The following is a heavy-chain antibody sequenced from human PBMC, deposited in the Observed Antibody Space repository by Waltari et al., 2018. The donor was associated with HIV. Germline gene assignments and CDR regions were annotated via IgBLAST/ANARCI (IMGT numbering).Heavy chain of an antibody. V-gene: IGHV3-23*01. Sequence: EVQLLESGGGLVQPGGSLRLSCRASGFSFSIYAMNWVSQAPGKGLEWVSGISGSGDNRYYADSVKGRFTISRDNSKNKVFLQMKSLRPEDTAFYYCTKDPVTAVGNINWFDPWSQGTLVTVSS. CDR1: GFSFSIYA. CDR3: TKDPVTAVGNINWFDP. CDR2: ISGSGDNR. J-gene: IGHJ5*02. D-gene: IGHD6-13*01.